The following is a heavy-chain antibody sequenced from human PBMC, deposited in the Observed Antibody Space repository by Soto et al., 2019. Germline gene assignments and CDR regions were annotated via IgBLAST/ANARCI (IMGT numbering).Heavy chain of an antibody. CDR1: GFTFSSYA. J-gene: IGHJ5*02. Sequence: EVQLLESGGGLVQPGGSLRLSCAASGFTFSSYAMSWVRQAPGKGLEWVSAISGSGGSTYYADSVKGRFTISRDNSKNTLYRQMNSLRAEDTAVYYCAKDGRIAVALDWFDPWGQGTLVTVSS. V-gene: IGHV3-23*01. CDR3: AKDGRIAVALDWFDP. CDR2: ISGSGGST. D-gene: IGHD6-19*01.